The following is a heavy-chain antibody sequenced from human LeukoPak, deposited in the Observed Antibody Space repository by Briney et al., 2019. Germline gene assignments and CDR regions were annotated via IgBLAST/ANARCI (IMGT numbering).Heavy chain of an antibody. Sequence: GGSLRLSCETSGFTLSNYPISWVRQTPGRGLEWVSGITYGDGGTYYADSVKGRFTISRDNAKNSLYLQMNSLRAEDTAVYYCGREGGGFDYWGQGTLVTVSS. CDR3: GREGGGFDY. D-gene: IGHD3-16*01. CDR1: GFTLSNYP. V-gene: IGHV3-23*01. CDR2: ITYGDGGT. J-gene: IGHJ4*02.